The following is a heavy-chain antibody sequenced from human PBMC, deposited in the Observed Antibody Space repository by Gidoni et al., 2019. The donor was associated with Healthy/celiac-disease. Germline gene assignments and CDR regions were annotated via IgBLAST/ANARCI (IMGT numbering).Heavy chain of an antibody. CDR3: AGVDRGVTTVTTVPGGEIY. J-gene: IGHJ4*02. CDR2: IGSSSSNT. D-gene: IGHD4-17*01. V-gene: IGHV3-11*06. Sequence: QVQLVESGGGLVKPGGSLRLPCAASGCTFGHYYMSWIRQAPGEGPEWGSCIGSSSSNTNCAGTVKCRFTISRDNAKNSLYLKMNSLRAEDTAVYYCAGVDRGVTTVTTVPGGEIYWGQGTLVTVSS. CDR1: GCTFGHYY.